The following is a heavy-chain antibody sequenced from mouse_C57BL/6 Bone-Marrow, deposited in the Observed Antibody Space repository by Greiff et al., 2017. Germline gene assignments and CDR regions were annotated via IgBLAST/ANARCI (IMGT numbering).Heavy chain of an antibody. J-gene: IGHJ3*01. V-gene: IGHV1-69*01. CDR3: AREGSSPWFAY. CDR2: IDPSDSYT. Sequence: QVQLKQSGAELVMPGASVKLSCKASGYTFTSYWMHWVKQRPGQGLEWIGEIDPSDSYTNYNQKFKGKSTLTVDKSSSTAYMQLSSLTSEDSAVYYCAREGSSPWFAYWGQGTLVTVSA. CDR1: GYTFTSYW. D-gene: IGHD1-1*01.